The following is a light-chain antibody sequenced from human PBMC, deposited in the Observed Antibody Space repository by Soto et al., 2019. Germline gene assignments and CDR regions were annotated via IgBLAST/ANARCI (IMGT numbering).Light chain of an antibody. CDR1: QSVSSRY. V-gene: IGKV3-20*01. Sequence: EIVLTQSPGTLSLSPGERATLSCRASQSVSSRYLAWYQQKPGQAPRLLIYDASYRAPGIPDRFSGSGSGTDFTLTNSRLEPEDVAVYYCQQYGSSYTFGPGTKVDIK. CDR2: DAS. J-gene: IGKJ3*01. CDR3: QQYGSSYT.